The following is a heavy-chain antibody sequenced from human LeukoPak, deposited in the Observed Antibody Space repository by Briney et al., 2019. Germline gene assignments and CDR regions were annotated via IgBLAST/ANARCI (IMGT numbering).Heavy chain of an antibody. V-gene: IGHV3-48*03. Sequence: GGSLRLSCAASGFTFSSYEMNWVRQAPGKGLEWVSYISTSGSTIYYAGSVKGRFTISRDNAKNSLYLQMNSLRAEDTAVYYCARGLATMRGYFDYWGQGTLVTVSS. D-gene: IGHD5-24*01. J-gene: IGHJ4*02. CDR3: ARGLATMRGYFDY. CDR2: ISTSGSTI. CDR1: GFTFSSYE.